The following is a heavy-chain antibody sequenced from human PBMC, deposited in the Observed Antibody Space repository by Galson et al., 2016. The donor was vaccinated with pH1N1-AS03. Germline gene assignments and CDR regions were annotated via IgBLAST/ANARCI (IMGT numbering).Heavy chain of an antibody. J-gene: IGHJ3*02. CDR1: GVSVPSSGLA. CDR3: ALPNSWGNAFEI. Sequence: PALVKPTQTLTLTCSLSGVSVPSSGLAVGWFRLPPGKVLEWLALIYWDDAKRFSPSLRNRLTITKDTSRNQAVLTVTNVDPLDTATYFCALPNSWGNAFEIWGPGTMVTVAS. V-gene: IGHV2-5*02. D-gene: IGHD3-16*01. CDR2: IYWDDAK.